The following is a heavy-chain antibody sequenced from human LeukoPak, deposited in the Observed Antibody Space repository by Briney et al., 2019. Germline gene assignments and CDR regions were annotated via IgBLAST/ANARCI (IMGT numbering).Heavy chain of an antibody. CDR2: INHSGST. J-gene: IGHJ6*02. V-gene: IGHV4-34*01. D-gene: IGHD2-2*02. Sequence: SETLSLTCAVYGGSFSGYYWSWIRQPPGKGLEWIGEINHSGSTNYNPSLKSRVTISVDTSKNQFPLKLSSVTAADTAVYYCARDPRIVVVPAAIVHYYGMDVWGQGTTVTVSS. CDR1: GGSFSGYY. CDR3: ARDPRIVVVPAAIVHYYGMDV.